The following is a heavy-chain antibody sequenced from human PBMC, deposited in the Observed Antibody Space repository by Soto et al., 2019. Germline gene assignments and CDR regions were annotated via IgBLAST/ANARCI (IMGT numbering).Heavy chain of an antibody. CDR1: GGSISSGGYS. CDR3: ARGMTTVTTIDY. Sequence: QLQLQESGSGLVKPSQTLSLTCAVSGGSISSGGYSWSWIRQPPGKGLEWIGYIYHSGSTYYNPSLKSRVTISVDTSKNQFSLKRSSVTAADTAVYYCARGMTTVTTIDYWGQGTLVTVSS. D-gene: IGHD4-4*01. V-gene: IGHV4-30-2*01. J-gene: IGHJ4*02. CDR2: IYHSGST.